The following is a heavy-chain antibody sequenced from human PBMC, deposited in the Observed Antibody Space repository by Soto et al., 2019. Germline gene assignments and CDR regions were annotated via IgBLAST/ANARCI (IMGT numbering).Heavy chain of an antibody. D-gene: IGHD6-13*01. V-gene: IGHV3-23*01. CDR2: ISGGGGST. Sequence: GGSLRLSCAASGFTFSRYAMSWVRQPPGKGLEWVSAISGGGGSTYYADSVKGRFTISRDNSRNTLYLQMNSLRAEDTAVYYCAKDWAAAGTVNWFDPWGQGTLVTVSS. CDR1: GFTFSRYA. CDR3: AKDWAAAGTVNWFDP. J-gene: IGHJ5*02.